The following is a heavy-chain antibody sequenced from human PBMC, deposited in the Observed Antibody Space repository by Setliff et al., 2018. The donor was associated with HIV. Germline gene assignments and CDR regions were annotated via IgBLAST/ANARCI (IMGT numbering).Heavy chain of an antibody. Sequence: SETLSLTCVVYGGSFSDYYWTWIRQPPEKGLEWIGYIHYTGTTNQNPSLRSLITISLDTSKNQFSLKLTSATAADTAVYYCARQPRWLQFPRYFDYWGQGTLVTVSS. D-gene: IGHD5-12*01. CDR2: IHYTGTT. CDR1: GGSFSDYY. V-gene: IGHV4-34*09. CDR3: ARQPRWLQFPRYFDY. J-gene: IGHJ4*02.